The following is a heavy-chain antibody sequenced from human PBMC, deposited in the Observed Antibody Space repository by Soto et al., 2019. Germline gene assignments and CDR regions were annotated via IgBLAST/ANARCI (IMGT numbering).Heavy chain of an antibody. CDR3: AKELVAVAGSDY. CDR1: GFTFSSYA. J-gene: IGHJ4*02. D-gene: IGHD6-19*01. Sequence: SLRLSCEASGFTFSSYAMTWVRQAPGRGLEWVSTISGSAVTTYYADSVKGRFTISRDNAKNTLFLQMNSLRADDTAVYYCAKELVAVAGSDYWGQGTLVTVSS. V-gene: IGHV3-23*01. CDR2: ISGSAVTT.